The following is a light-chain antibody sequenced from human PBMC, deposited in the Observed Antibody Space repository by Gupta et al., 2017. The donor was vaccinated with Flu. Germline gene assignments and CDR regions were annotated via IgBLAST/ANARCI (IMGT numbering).Light chain of an antibody. CDR1: ALANHA. V-gene: IGLV3-25*03. J-gene: IGLJ3*02. CDR3: QSADSSRANWV. CDR2: KDN. Sequence: GQTARITGSGDALANHAAYWYNNKHGRDTVWVMDKDNERPSGIMDRGSCYTAGKKATCHISGVQAEDEADEYWQSADSSRANWVFGGGTKLTVL.